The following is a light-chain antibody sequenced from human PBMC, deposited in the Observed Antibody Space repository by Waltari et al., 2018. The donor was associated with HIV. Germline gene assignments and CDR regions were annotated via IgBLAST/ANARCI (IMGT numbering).Light chain of an antibody. Sequence: QSVLTQPPSASGTPGQRVTISCFGGTSNVGSNYVYWYQQVPGTTPKLLIYMNHERPSGVPDRFSGSKSGTSASLAVSGLRSEDEAAYYCAVWDDSLNGLVFGGGTKLTVL. V-gene: IGLV1-47*01. CDR2: MNH. CDR1: TSNVGSNY. J-gene: IGLJ2*01. CDR3: AVWDDSLNGLV.